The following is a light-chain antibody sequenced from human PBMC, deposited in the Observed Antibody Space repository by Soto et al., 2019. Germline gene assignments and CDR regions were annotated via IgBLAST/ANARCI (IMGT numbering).Light chain of an antibody. CDR1: SSDVGGYNY. Sequence: QSALTQPPSASGSPGQSVTISCTGTSSDVGGYNYVAWYQQYAGKAPKLMIYEVNKRPSGVPDRFSGSKSGNTASLTVSGLQTEDEANYYCSSYAVSNTWVFGGGTQLTVL. V-gene: IGLV2-8*01. J-gene: IGLJ3*02. CDR3: SSYAVSNTWV. CDR2: EVN.